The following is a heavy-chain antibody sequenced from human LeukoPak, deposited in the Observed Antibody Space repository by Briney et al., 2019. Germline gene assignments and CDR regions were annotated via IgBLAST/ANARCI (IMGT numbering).Heavy chain of an antibody. J-gene: IGHJ5*02. Sequence: GESLRISCKGSGYSFTSHWISWVRQMPGKGLEWMGRIDPSDSYSNYNPSFEGHVTISADKSSSTAYLQWSSLKASDTAKYYCARGKGWFAPWGQGTLVTVSS. V-gene: IGHV5-10-1*01. CDR2: IDPSDSYS. CDR1: GYSFTSHW. CDR3: ARGKGWFAP.